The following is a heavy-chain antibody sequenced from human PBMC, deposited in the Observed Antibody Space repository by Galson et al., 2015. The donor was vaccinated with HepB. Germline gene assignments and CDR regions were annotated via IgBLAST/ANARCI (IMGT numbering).Heavy chain of an antibody. CDR3: TTETYSGCSGGTCYPGTDAFDI. CDR2: IKSKIDGATT. J-gene: IGHJ3*02. D-gene: IGHD2-15*01. V-gene: IGHV3-15*01. CDR1: GFSFGKAW. Sequence: SLRLSCAASGFSFGKAWMSWVRQAPGMGLEWVGRIKSKIDGATTDYAAPVKGRFTISRDDSKKTLYLRLNSLTTEDTAVYYCTTETYSGCSGGTCYPGTDAFDIWGQGTVVSVSS.